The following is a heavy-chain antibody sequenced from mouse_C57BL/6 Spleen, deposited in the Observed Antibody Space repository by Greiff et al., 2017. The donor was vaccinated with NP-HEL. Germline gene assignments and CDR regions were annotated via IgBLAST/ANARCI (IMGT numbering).Heavy chain of an antibody. CDR3: AREGDYGYDDFDY. D-gene: IGHD2-2*01. J-gene: IGHJ2*01. V-gene: IGHV1-53*01. CDR2: INPSNGGT. Sequence: VQLQQPGAELVKPGASVKLSCKASGYTFTSYWMHWVKQRPGQGLEWIGNINPSNGGTNYNEKFKSKATLTVDKSSSTAYMQLSSLTSEDSAVYYCAREGDYGYDDFDYWGQGTTLTVSS. CDR1: GYTFTSYW.